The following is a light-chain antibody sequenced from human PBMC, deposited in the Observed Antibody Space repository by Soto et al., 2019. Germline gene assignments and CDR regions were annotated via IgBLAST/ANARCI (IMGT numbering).Light chain of an antibody. CDR1: QSISSW. CDR3: QQYNSYST. Sequence: DIQMTQSPSTLSASVGDRVTITCRASQSISSWLAWYQQKPGKAPKLLIYKASSLESGVPSRFSGSGSGTEFTLTISSLQPDDFATYYGQQYNSYSTFGQGTKVEIE. V-gene: IGKV1-5*03. J-gene: IGKJ1*01. CDR2: KAS.